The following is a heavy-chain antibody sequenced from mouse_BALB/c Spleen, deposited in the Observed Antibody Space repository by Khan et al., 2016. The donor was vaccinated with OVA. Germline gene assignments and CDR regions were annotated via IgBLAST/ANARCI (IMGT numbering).Heavy chain of an antibody. CDR2: IWGGGGT. CDR3: ARTYYRYDGYYAMDY. CDR1: GFSLSRYN. D-gene: IGHD2-14*01. Sequence: VELVESGPGLVAPSQSLSITCTVSGFSLSRYNIHWVRQPPGKGLEWLGMIWGGGGTDYNSTLKSRLSIRKDNSKSQVLLKMNSLQTDDTAMYYCARTYYRYDGYYAMDYWGQGTPVTVSA. J-gene: IGHJ4*01. V-gene: IGHV2-6-4*01.